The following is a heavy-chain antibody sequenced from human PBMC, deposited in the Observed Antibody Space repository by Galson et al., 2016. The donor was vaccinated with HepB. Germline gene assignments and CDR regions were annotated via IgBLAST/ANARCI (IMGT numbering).Heavy chain of an antibody. J-gene: IGHJ2*01. CDR1: GYRFTSYW. CDR3: ARLRVELLTIADWHFDL. Sequence: QSGAEVKKPGESLKISCKASGYRFTSYWIGWVRRMPRKGLEWMGIIYPGDSDTRYNPSFQGQVTFSADKSISSAYLHWSSLQASDIAMYYCARLRVELLTIADWHFDLWGRGTLVTVSS. V-gene: IGHV5-51*01. D-gene: IGHD5-24*01. CDR2: IYPGDSDT.